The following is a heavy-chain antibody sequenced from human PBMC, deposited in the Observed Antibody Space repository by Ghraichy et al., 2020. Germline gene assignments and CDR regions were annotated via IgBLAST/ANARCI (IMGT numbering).Heavy chain of an antibody. J-gene: IGHJ3*02. CDR3: ARVVVAATGPHDAFDI. Sequence: SETLSLTCTVSGGSISSSSYYWGWIRQPPGKGLEWIGRIYYSGSTYYNPSLKSRVTISVDTFKNQFSLKLSSVTAADTAVYYCARVVVAATGPHDAFDIWGQGTMVTVSS. CDR1: GGSISSSSYY. D-gene: IGHD2-15*01. V-gene: IGHV4-39*01. CDR2: IYYSGST.